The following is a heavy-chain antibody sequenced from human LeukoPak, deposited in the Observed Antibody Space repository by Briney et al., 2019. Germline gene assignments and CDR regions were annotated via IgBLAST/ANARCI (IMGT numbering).Heavy chain of an antibody. Sequence: PGGSLRLSCAASGFIFSNYGMHWVRQAPGKGLEWVGRIKSKTDGGTTDYAAPVKGRFTISRDDSKNALYLQMNSLKIEDTAVYYCTTSLTSGAYIDYWGQGTLVTVSS. J-gene: IGHJ4*02. CDR3: TTSLTSGAYIDY. CDR1: GFIFSNYG. CDR2: IKSKTDGGTT. D-gene: IGHD2-15*01. V-gene: IGHV3-15*01.